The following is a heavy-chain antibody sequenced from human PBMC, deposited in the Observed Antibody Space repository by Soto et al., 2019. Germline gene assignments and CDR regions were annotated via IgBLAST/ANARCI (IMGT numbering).Heavy chain of an antibody. CDR3: ASERIMITFGGVIVYPGMDV. J-gene: IGHJ6*02. D-gene: IGHD3-16*02. CDR1: GYTFTSYG. Sequence: ASVKVSCKASGYTFTSYGISWVRQAPGQGLEWMGWISAYNGNTNYAQKLQGRVTMNTDTSTNTAYMELRSLRSDDTAVYYCASERIMITFGGVIVYPGMDVWGQGTTVTVSS. CDR2: ISAYNGNT. V-gene: IGHV1-18*01.